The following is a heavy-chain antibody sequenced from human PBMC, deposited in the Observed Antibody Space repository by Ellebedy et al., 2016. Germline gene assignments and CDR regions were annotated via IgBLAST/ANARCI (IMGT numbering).Heavy chain of an antibody. CDR1: GFTFSSYA. Sequence: GESLKISXAASGFTFSSYAMSWVRQAPGKGLEWVSYISSSSSTIYYADSVKGRFTISRDNAKNSLYLQMNSLRAEDTAVYYCARSPYGSVDPDAFDIWGQGTMVTVSS. CDR3: ARSPYGSVDPDAFDI. J-gene: IGHJ3*02. D-gene: IGHD3-10*01. CDR2: ISSSSSTI. V-gene: IGHV3-48*04.